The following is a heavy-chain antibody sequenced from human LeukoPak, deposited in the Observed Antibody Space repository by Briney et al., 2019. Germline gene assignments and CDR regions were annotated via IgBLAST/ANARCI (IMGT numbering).Heavy chain of an antibody. D-gene: IGHD1-26*01. CDR3: ARDYGGATTPYYYYYYMDV. V-gene: IGHV3-30*02. J-gene: IGHJ6*03. CDR1: GFTFSSYG. CDR2: IRYDGSIK. Sequence: GGSLRLSCAASGFTFSSYGMHWVRQTPGKGLEWVAFIRYDGSIKYYADSVKGRFTISRDNSKNTLYLEMNSLRAEDTAVYYCARDYGGATTPYYYYYYMDVWGKGTTVTVSS.